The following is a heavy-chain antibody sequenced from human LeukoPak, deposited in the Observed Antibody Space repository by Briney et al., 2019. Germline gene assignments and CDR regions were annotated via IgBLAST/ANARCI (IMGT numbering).Heavy chain of an antibody. CDR2: INGDGSDI. CDR3: PGGFGHNWSPFEN. Sequence: GGSLRLSCAASGFTFRNYWMHWVCQAPGKGLVWVSRINGDGSDISYADFVKGRFTISRDNAKNTLSLQMDSLTDDDTALYYCPGGFGHNWSPFENWGQGTLVAVSS. V-gene: IGHV3-74*01. D-gene: IGHD1-1*01. J-gene: IGHJ4*02. CDR1: GFTFRNYW.